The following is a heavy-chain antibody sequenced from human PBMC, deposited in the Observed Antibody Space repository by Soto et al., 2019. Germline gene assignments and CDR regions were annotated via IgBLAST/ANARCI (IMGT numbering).Heavy chain of an antibody. CDR1: GGSISSYY. J-gene: IGHJ4*02. CDR2: IYYSGST. Sequence: SETLSLTCTVSGGSISSYYWSWIRQPPGKGLEWIGYIYYSGSTNYNPSLKSRVTISVDTSKNQFSLKLSSVTAADTAVYYCARLGDYETYYFDYWGQGTLVTVSS. V-gene: IGHV4-59*01. CDR3: ARLGDYETYYFDY. D-gene: IGHD4-17*01.